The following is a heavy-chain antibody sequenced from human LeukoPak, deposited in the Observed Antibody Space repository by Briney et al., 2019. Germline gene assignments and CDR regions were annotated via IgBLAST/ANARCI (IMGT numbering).Heavy chain of an antibody. Sequence: ASVKVSCKASGYTFTGYYMHWVRQAPGRGLEWMGWINPNSGGTNYAQKFQGRVTMTRDTSISTAYMELSRLRSDDTAVYYCARDSAGTGWFDPWGQGTLVTVSS. D-gene: IGHD1-7*01. V-gene: IGHV1-2*02. CDR2: INPNSGGT. CDR1: GYTFTGYY. CDR3: ARDSAGTGWFDP. J-gene: IGHJ5*02.